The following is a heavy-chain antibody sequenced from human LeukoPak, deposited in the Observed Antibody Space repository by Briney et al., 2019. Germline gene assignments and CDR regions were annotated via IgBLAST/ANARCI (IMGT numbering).Heavy chain of an antibody. CDR3: ARERAAGPYYYYGMDV. V-gene: IGHV1-69*01. CDR1: GGTFSSYA. D-gene: IGHD6-13*01. J-gene: IGHJ6*02. CDR2: IIPIFGTA. Sequence: SVKVSCKASGGTFSSYAISWVRQAPGQGLEWMGGIIPIFGTANYAQKFQDRVTITADESTSTAYMELSSLRSEDTAVYYCARERAAGPYYYYGMDVWGQGTTVTVSS.